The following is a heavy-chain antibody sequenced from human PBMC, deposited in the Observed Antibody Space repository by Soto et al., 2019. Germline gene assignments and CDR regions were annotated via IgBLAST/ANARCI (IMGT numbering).Heavy chain of an antibody. D-gene: IGHD3-22*01. CDR3: AREGGGGYYDSSGYYDNWFDP. V-gene: IGHV3-9*01. Sequence: GGSLRLSCAASGFTFDDYAMHWVRQAPGKGLEWVSGISWNSGSIGYADSVKGRFTISRDNAKNSLYLQMNSLRAEDTAVYYCAREGGGGYYDSSGYYDNWFDPWGQGTLVTVSS. CDR2: ISWNSGSI. J-gene: IGHJ5*02. CDR1: GFTFDDYA.